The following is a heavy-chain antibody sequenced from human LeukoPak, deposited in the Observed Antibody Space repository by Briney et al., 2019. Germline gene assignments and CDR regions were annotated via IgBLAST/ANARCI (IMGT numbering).Heavy chain of an antibody. J-gene: IGHJ3*02. CDR1: GFTFSSYA. CDR2: ISGSGIST. D-gene: IGHD3-22*01. Sequence: GGSLRLSCAASGFTFSSYAMSWVRQAPGKGLEWVSGISGSGISTYYADSVKGRFTISRDNSKNTLYLQMNSLRVEDTAVYYRAKSWNYYDSSGDDALDIWGQGTMVTVSS. V-gene: IGHV3-23*01. CDR3: AKSWNYYDSSGDDALDI.